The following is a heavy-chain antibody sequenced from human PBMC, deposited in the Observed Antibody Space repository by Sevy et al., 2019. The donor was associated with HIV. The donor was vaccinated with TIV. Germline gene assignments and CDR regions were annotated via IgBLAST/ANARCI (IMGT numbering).Heavy chain of an antibody. CDR3: AHSRYCSSTSCYYYYGMDV. V-gene: IGHV2-5*02. D-gene: IGHD2-2*01. J-gene: IGHJ6*02. Sequence: SGPTLVKPTQTLTLTCTFSGFSLSTSGVGVGWIRQPPGKALEWLALIYWDDDKRYSPSLKSRPTITKDTSKNQVVLTMTNMDPVDTATYYCAHSRYCSSTSCYYYYGMDVWGQGTTVTVSS. CDR2: IYWDDDK. CDR1: GFSLSTSGVG.